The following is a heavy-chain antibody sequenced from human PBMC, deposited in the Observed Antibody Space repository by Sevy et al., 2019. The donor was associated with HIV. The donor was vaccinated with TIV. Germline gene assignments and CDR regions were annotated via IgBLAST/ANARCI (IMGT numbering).Heavy chain of an antibody. Sequence: GGSLRLSCAASGFTFSSYGMHWVRQAPGKGLEWVAVIWYDGSNKYYADSVKGRFTISRDNSKNTLYLQMNSLRAEDKAVVYWARDPITMIVPGAFDIWGQGTMVTVSS. CDR1: GFTFSSYG. CDR2: IWYDGSNK. D-gene: IGHD3-22*01. V-gene: IGHV3-33*01. J-gene: IGHJ3*02. CDR3: ARDPITMIVPGAFDI.